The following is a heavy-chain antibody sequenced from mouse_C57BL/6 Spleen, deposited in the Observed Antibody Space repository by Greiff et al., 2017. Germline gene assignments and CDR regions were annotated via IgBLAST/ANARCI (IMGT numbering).Heavy chain of an antibody. D-gene: IGHD1-1*01. J-gene: IGHJ3*01. CDR3: TREGAYGSSPWFAY. CDR2: ISSGGDYI. V-gene: IGHV5-9-1*02. Sequence: EVKVVESGEGLVKPGGSLKLSCAASGFTFSSYAMSWVRQTPEKRLEWVAYISSGGDYIYYADTVKGRVTISRDNARNTLYLQMSSLKAEDTAMYYCTREGAYGSSPWFAYWGQGTLVTVSA. CDR1: GFTFSSYA.